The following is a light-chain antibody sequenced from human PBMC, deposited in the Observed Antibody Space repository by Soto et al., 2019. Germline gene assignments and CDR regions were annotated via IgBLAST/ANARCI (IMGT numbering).Light chain of an antibody. CDR3: QQYGSSPWT. Sequence: IVWTEAPSTLSLTPVERATLSFRASQYVSSFLAWYQQKAGQAPRLLIYDASHRATGIPARFSGSGSGTDFTLTINSLEPEDFAVYYCQQYGSSPWTFGQGTKVDIK. CDR2: DAS. V-gene: IGKV3-11*01. J-gene: IGKJ1*01. CDR1: QYVSSF.